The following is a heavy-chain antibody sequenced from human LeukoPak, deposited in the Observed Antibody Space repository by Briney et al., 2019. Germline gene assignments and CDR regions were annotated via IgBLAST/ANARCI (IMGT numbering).Heavy chain of an antibody. V-gene: IGHV4-59*01. CDR1: GVSISSYY. D-gene: IGHD6-19*01. Sequence: SETLTLTCTVSGVSISSYYWSWIRQPPGKGLEWIGYISYSGSTDYNPSLKSRVTMSVDTSKNQFSLRLSSVTAADTAVYYCARGGAGSNFDYWGQGTLVTVSS. J-gene: IGHJ4*02. CDR2: ISYSGST. CDR3: ARGGAGSNFDY.